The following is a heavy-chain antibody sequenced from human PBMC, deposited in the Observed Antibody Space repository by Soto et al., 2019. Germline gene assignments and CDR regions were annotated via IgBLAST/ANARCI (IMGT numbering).Heavy chain of an antibody. CDR2: IKGDGSST. V-gene: IGHV3-74*01. J-gene: IGHJ6*02. CDR1: GFTFSTYW. CDR3: ARGIRNYYGVDV. Sequence: EVQLVESGGGLVQPGGSLRLSCAASGFTFSTYWMHWVRQAPGTGLEWVSRIKGDGSSTSYADSVKGRFTICRDNAKNTLYLKMNSLGAEDTAVYWCARGIRNYYGVDVWGQGTTVTVSS.